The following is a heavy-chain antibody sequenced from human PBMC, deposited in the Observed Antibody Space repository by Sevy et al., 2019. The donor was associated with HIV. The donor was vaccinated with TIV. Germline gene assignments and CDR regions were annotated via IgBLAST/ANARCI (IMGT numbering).Heavy chain of an antibody. J-gene: IGHJ6*02. CDR1: GYTFTGYY. V-gene: IGHV1-2*02. CDR2: INPNSGGT. CDR3: ARDPRRITMVRGDYYYGMDV. D-gene: IGHD3-10*01. Sequence: APVKVSCKASGYTFTGYYMHWVRQAPGQGLEWMGWINPNSGGTNYAQKFQGRVTMTRDTSISTAYMELSRLRSDDTAVYYCARDPRRITMVRGDYYYGMDVWGQGTTVTVSS.